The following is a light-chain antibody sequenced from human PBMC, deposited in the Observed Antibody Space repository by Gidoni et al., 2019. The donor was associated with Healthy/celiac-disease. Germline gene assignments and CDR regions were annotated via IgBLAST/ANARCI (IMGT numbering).Light chain of an antibody. V-gene: IGLV3-16*01. CDR3: LSADSSGTYRV. Sequence: SYELTQPPSVSVSLGQMARITCSGEALQKKYPYWYQQKPGQFPVLVIYKDSERHSGIPERFSGSSSGKIVTLTISGVQAEDEADYYCLSADSSGTYRVFGGGTKLTVL. CDR1: ALQKKY. CDR2: KDS. J-gene: IGLJ3*02.